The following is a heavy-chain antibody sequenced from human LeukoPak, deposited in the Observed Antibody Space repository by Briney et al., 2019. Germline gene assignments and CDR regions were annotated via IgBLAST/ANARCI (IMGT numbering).Heavy chain of an antibody. J-gene: IGHJ4*02. V-gene: IGHV4-59*01. CDR3: ARGGYYYDCSGYYFFDY. Sequence: SETLSLTCTVSGGSISSYYWSWIRQPPGKGLEWIGYIYYSGSTNYNPSLKSRVTISVDTSKNQFSLKLSSVTAADTAVYYCARGGYYYDCSGYYFFDYWGQGTLVTVSS. CDR1: GGSISSYY. D-gene: IGHD3-22*01. CDR2: IYYSGST.